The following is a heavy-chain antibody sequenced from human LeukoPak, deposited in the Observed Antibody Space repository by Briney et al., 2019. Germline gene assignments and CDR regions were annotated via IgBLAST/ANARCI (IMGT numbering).Heavy chain of an antibody. CDR1: GFTFSSYS. CDR2: ITASGTAM. V-gene: IGHV3-48*02. D-gene: IGHD1-26*01. J-gene: IGHJ4*02. CDR3: ASSGSYRFDY. Sequence: GGSLRLSCAASGFTFSSYSTNWVRQAPGKGLEWVSHITASGTAMFYADSVKGRFTISRDNAKNSLYLQMNSLRDEDTAVYYCASSGSYRFDYWGQGTLVTVSS.